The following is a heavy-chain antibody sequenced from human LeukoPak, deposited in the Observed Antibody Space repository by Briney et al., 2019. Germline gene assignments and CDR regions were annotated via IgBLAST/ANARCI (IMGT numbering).Heavy chain of an antibody. D-gene: IGHD3-10*01. V-gene: IGHV4-31*03. CDR1: VGSTSSAGYY. CDR2: IYYSGST. J-gene: IGHJ4*02. CDR3: AREITYYYGSGTGPFDY. Sequence: SETLSLTCTVSVGSTSSAGYYWTWIRQHPGQDLEWIGNIYYSGSTYYNPSLKSRVTISVDTSKNHFSLKLSSVTAADTAVYFCAREITYYYGSGTGPFDYWGQGTLVTVSS.